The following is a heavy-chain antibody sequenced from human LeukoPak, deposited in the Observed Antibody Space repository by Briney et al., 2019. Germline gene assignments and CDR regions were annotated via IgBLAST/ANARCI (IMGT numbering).Heavy chain of an antibody. D-gene: IGHD6-13*01. CDR3: AKDSPSRGSSSWYDY. V-gene: IGHV3-23*01. CDR2: ISGSGGST. J-gene: IGHJ4*02. Sequence: GGSLRLSCAASGFTFSSYAMSWVRQAPGKGLEWVSAISGSGGSTYYADSVKGRFTISRDNSKNTLYLQMNSLGAEDTAVYYCAKDSPSRGSSSWYDYWGQGTLVTVSS. CDR1: GFTFSSYA.